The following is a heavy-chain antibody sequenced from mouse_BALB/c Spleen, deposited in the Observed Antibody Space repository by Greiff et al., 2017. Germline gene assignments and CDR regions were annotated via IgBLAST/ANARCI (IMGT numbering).Heavy chain of an antibody. V-gene: IGHV2-2*02. D-gene: IGHD2-3*01. CDR1: GFSLTSYG. CDR2: IWSGGST. J-gene: IGHJ3*01. Sequence: QVQLQQSGPGLVQPSQSLSITCTVSGFSLTSYGVHWVRQSPGKGLEWLGVIWSGGSTDYNAAFISRLSISKDNSKSQVFFKMNSLQANDTAIYYCARNDGYCGIAYWGQGTLVTVSA. CDR3: ARNDGYCGIAY.